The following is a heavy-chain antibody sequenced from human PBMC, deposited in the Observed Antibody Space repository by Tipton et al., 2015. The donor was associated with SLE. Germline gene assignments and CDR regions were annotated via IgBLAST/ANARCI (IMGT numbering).Heavy chain of an antibody. CDR3: ARCWGTYYYYYMDV. Sequence: KFQGRVTITRDTSASTAYMELSRLRSDDTAVYYCARCWGTYYYYYMDVWGKGTTVTVSS. D-gene: IGHD3-16*01. V-gene: IGHV1-3*01. J-gene: IGHJ6*03.